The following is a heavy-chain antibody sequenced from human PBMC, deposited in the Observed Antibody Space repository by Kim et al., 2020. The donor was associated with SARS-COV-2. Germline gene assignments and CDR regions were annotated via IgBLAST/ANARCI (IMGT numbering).Heavy chain of an antibody. D-gene: IGHD3-22*01. CDR1: CASTSSGDYY. V-gene: IGHV4-31*03. J-gene: IGHJ4*02. Sequence: SETLSLTCSVSCASTSSGDYYWSWIRQLPGKGLEWIGYTYNSENTYYNPSLKSRVTISVDASKNQFSLTLNSVTAADTAVYFCARQKITMIDFWGLGTLVTVSS. CDR2: TYNSENT. CDR3: ARQKITMIDF.